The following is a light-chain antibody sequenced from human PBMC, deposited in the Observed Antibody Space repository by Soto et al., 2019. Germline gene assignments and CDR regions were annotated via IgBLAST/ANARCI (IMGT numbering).Light chain of an antibody. CDR1: QDISTW. V-gene: IGKV1-12*01. J-gene: IGKJ2*02. CDR2: DAS. CDR3: QQAKTFPCT. Sequence: DIQMTQSPSSLSASVGDRVTITCRASQDISTWLAWFRQKPGKAPELLIHDASTLQSGVSSRFSGSGTGSAFTLTISSLQPEDFATYYCQQAKTFPCTFVQGTKVDIK.